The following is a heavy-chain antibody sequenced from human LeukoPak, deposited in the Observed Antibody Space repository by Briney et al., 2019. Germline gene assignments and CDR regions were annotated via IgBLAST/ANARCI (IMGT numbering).Heavy chain of an antibody. Sequence: GGSLRLSCAASGFTFSSYSMSWVRQAPGKGLEWVANIKPDGSDKYYVDSVKGRFTISGDNAKNSLYLQVNSLRAEDTAVYYCARDWAVTPRYFDLWGRGTLVTVSS. V-gene: IGHV3-7*01. CDR2: IKPDGSDK. CDR3: ARDWAVTPRYFDL. D-gene: IGHD4-17*01. CDR1: GFTFSSYS. J-gene: IGHJ2*01.